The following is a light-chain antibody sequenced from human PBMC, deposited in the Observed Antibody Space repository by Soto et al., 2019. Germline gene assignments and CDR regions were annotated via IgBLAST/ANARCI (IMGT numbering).Light chain of an antibody. CDR3: SSYTSATTYV. J-gene: IGLJ1*01. V-gene: IGLV2-14*01. Sequence: QSALTQPASVSESPGQAITISCTGPSNDIGAYNYDSWYQQYPGEAPKVIIYDVSHRPAGVSNRFSGSMSGNTASLTISGLQTQDEADYYCSSYTSATTYVFGTGTKVTVL. CDR2: DVS. CDR1: SNDIGAYNY.